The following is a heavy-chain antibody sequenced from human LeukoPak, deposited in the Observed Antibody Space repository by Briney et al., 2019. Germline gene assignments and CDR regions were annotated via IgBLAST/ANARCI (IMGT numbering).Heavy chain of an antibody. J-gene: IGHJ5*02. D-gene: IGHD2-2*01. Sequence: SETLSLTCAVYGGSFSGYYWSWIRQPPGKGLEWIGEINHSGSTNYNPSLKSRVTISVDTSKNQFSLKLGSVTAADTAVYYCARGLGYCSSTSCPWGQGTLVTVSS. CDR2: INHSGST. CDR1: GGSFSGYY. CDR3: ARGLGYCSSTSCP. V-gene: IGHV4-34*01.